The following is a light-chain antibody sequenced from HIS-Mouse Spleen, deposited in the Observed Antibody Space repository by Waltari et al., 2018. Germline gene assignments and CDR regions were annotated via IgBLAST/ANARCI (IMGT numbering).Light chain of an antibody. J-gene: IGLJ1*01. CDR3: AAWDDSLNGQV. CDR1: SPNIGSNT. Sequence: SVLTQPPSASGTPGQRVTISCSGSSPNIGSNTVNWYQQLPGTAPNLLIYSNNQRPSGVPDRFSGSKSGTSASLAISGLQSEDEADYYCAAWDDSLNGQVFGTGTKVTVL. CDR2: SNN. V-gene: IGLV1-44*01.